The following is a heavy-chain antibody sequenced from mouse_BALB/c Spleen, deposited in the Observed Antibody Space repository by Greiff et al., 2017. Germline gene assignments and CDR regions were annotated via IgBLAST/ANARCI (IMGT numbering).Heavy chain of an antibody. V-gene: IGHV5-6-3*01. Sequence: EVKLMESGGGLVQPGGSLKLSCAASGFTFSSYGMSWVRQTPDKRLELVATINSNGGSTYYPDSVKGRFTISRDNAKNTLYLQMSSLKSEDTAMYYCAVTTVVGGYYWGQGTSVTVSS. J-gene: IGHJ4*01. CDR1: GFTFSSYG. CDR3: AVTTVVGGYY. D-gene: IGHD1-1*01. CDR2: INSNGGST.